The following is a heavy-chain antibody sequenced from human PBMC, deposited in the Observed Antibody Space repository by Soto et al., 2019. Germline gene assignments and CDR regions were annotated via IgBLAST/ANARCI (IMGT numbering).Heavy chain of an antibody. CDR2: INIYGGGT. V-gene: IGHV1-18*01. CDR1: GYTFTSYG. J-gene: IGHJ4*02. CDR3: ARALYYYDNSGLAF. Sequence: QVHLEQSGPEVKKPGASVKVSCKASGYTFTSYGISWVRLAPGQGLEWMGWINIYGGGTNYEQKYQDRVTMTRDTSTNTVYLEMRSLTSDDTAIYYCARALYYYDNSGLAFWGQGTLVTVSS. D-gene: IGHD3-22*01.